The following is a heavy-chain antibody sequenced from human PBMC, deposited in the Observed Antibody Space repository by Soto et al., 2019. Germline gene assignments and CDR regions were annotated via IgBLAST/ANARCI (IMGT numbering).Heavy chain of an antibody. J-gene: IGHJ4*02. CDR1: GGSISSGAYY. D-gene: IGHD6-19*01. V-gene: IGHV4-31*03. CDR3: ARSRDSSGWYYCDY. Sequence: QVQLQESGPGLVKPSQTLSLTCTVSGGSISSGAYYWSWIRQFPGKGPEWIGYIYYGGPTYYNPPLKSRVTISLDTSKNQFSLKLSSVTAADTAVYYCARSRDSSGWYYCDYWGQGTLVTVSS. CDR2: IYYGGPT.